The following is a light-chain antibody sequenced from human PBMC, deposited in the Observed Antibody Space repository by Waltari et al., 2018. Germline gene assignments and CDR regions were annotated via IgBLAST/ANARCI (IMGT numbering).Light chain of an antibody. CDR3: QVWDANNDPGV. Sequence: SYVLTQPPSVSVAPGKPARITCGGNNIGTKSVHWYQQKPGQAPSLVISYDSDRPSGIPERFSGSNSGNTATLTINRVEAADEADYYCQVWDANNDPGVFGTGTEVTVL. CDR1: NIGTKS. J-gene: IGLJ1*01. CDR2: YDS. V-gene: IGLV3-21*04.